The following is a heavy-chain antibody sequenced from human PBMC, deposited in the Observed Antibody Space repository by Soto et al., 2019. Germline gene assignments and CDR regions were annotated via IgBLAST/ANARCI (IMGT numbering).Heavy chain of an antibody. CDR2: INAGNGNT. V-gene: IGHV1-3*01. CDR1: GYTFISYA. CDR3: ARGVGFALCDY. Sequence: QVQLVQSGAEVKKPGASVKVSCKASGYTFISYAMYWVRQAPGQRLEWMGWINAGNGNTKYSQKFQGRVTITRDTSGSSAYMERVSLSSEATAVEDYARGVGFALCDYWGLGMRVTVA. D-gene: IGHD1-26*01. J-gene: IGHJ4*02.